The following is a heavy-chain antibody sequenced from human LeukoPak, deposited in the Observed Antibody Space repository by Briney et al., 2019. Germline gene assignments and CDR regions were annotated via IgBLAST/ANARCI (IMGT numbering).Heavy chain of an antibody. V-gene: IGHV4-61*02. CDR2: IYTSGST. Sequence: PSQTLSLTCTVSGGSISSGSYYWSWIRQPAGKGLEWIGRIYTSGSTNYNPSLKSRVTMSVDTSKNQFSLKLSSVTAADTAVYYCARDSIQLWLDAFDIWGQGTMVTVSS. CDR3: ARDSIQLWLDAFDI. CDR1: GGSISSGSYY. D-gene: IGHD5-18*01. J-gene: IGHJ3*02.